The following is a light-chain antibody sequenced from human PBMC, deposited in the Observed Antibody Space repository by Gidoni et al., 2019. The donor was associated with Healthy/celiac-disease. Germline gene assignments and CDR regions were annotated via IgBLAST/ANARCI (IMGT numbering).Light chain of an antibody. CDR1: SSDVGCYNY. CDR2: DVS. Sequence: QSALTQPRSVSGSPGQSVTISCTGTSSDVGCYNYVPWYPHHPGKAPNLMIYDVSKRPSGVPDRFSGSKSGNTASLTISGLQAEDEADYYCCSYAGSYPLYVFGTGTKVTVL. J-gene: IGLJ1*01. CDR3: CSYAGSYPLYV. V-gene: IGLV2-11*01.